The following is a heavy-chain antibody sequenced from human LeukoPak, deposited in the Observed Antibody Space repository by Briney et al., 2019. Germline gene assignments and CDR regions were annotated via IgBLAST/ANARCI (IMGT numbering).Heavy chain of an antibody. CDR2: INTNTGNP. V-gene: IGHV7-4-1*02. CDR3: ARDGEENWFDP. CDR1: GYTFTSYG. Sequence: GASVKVSCKASGYTFTSYGISWVRQAPGQGLEWMGWINTNTGNPTYAQGFTGRFVFSLDTSVSTAYLQISSLKAEDTAVYYCARDGEENWFDPWGQGTLVTVSS. J-gene: IGHJ5*02. D-gene: IGHD3-10*01.